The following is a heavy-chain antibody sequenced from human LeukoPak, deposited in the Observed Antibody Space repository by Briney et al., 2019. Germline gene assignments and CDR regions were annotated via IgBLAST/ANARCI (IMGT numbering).Heavy chain of an antibody. CDR1: GFTFSDYS. D-gene: IGHD2-2*01. Sequence: GGSLRLSYAASGFTFSDYSMSWVRQAPGKGLEWVSSISSSSTYILYADSVKGRFTISRDNARNSLSLQMNSLKAEDTAVYYCASGLPAAPYDYWGQGTLVTVSS. J-gene: IGHJ4*02. CDR3: ASGLPAAPYDY. CDR2: ISSSSTYI. V-gene: IGHV3-21*01.